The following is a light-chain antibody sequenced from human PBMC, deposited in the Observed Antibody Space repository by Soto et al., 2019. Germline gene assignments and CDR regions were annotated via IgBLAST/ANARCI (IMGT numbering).Light chain of an antibody. V-gene: IGKV1-39*01. CDR2: DAS. CDR3: QQSNSSPPT. J-gene: IGKJ4*01. CDR1: QTISTY. Sequence: DIQMTQSPSSLSASVGDRVTITCRASQTISTYLNWYQQKPGKAPRLLIYDASSLLSGVPSRFSGSGSGTDFTLTIASLQPEDFATYFCQQSNSSPPTFGGGTKVDIK.